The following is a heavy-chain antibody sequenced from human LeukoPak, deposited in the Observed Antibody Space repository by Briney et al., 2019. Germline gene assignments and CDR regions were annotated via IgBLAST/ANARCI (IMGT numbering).Heavy chain of an antibody. CDR2: ISGSGGST. D-gene: IGHD3-10*01. Sequence: PGGSLRLSCAASGFTFSIYAMSWVRQAPGKGLEWVSAISGSGGSTYYADSVKGRFTISRDNSKNTLYLQMNSLRAEDTAVYYCAKVYGSGSQGDYWGQGTLVTVSS. CDR3: AKVYGSGSQGDY. CDR1: GFTFSIYA. J-gene: IGHJ4*02. V-gene: IGHV3-23*01.